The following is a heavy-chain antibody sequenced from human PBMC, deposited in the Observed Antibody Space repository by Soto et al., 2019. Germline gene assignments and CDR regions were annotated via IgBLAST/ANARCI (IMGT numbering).Heavy chain of an antibody. CDR3: AKDTSLNWSSSPPPRFDY. D-gene: IGHD6-13*01. CDR1: GFTFSSYG. CDR2: ISYDGSNK. J-gene: IGHJ4*02. V-gene: IGHV3-30*18. Sequence: GGSLRLSCAASGFTFSSYGMHWVRQAPGKGLEWVAVISYDGSNKYYADSVKGRFTISRDNSKNTLYLQMNSLRAEDTAVYYCAKDTSLNWSSSPPPRFDYWGQGTLVTVSS.